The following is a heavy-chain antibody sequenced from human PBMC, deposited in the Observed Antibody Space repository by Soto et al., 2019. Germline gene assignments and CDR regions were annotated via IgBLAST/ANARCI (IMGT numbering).Heavy chain of an antibody. CDR2: MNPNNGYR. D-gene: IGHD3-22*01. Sequence: QLQLVQSGAEVKKPGASEKVSCKASGYTFTSYDINWVRQATGQGLEWVGWMNPNNGYRGYAQKFQGRVTMTRNTATVTAYMELSSPRSEDTAVYYCAMDLHYYDSSGMIEVFDIWGQGTMVTVSS. J-gene: IGHJ3*02. CDR1: GYTFTSYD. V-gene: IGHV1-8*01. CDR3: AMDLHYYDSSGMIEVFDI.